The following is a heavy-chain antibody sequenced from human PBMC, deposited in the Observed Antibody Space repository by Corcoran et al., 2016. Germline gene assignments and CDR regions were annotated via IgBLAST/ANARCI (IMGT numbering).Heavy chain of an antibody. J-gene: IGHJ6*02. CDR3: ARDWMAIYYYYGMDV. V-gene: IGHV4-4*07. Sequence: QVQLQESGPGLVKPSETLSLTCTVSGGSISSYYWSWIRQPAGKGLEWIGRIYTSGSTNYNPSLKSRVTMSVETSKNQFSLKLSSVTAADTAVYYVARDWMAIYYYYGMDVWGQGTTVTVSS. CDR2: IYTSGST. CDR1: GGSISSYY. D-gene: IGHD2-2*03.